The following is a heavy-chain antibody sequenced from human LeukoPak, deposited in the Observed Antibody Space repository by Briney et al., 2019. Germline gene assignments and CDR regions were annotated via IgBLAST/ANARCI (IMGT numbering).Heavy chain of an antibody. CDR2: IYYSGST. Sequence: SETLSLTCTVSGGSISSSSSYWGWIRQPPGKGLEWIGSIYYSGSTYYNPSLKSRVTISVDTSKNQFSLKLSSVTAADTAVYYCARDGYYYDSSGYSFFAYWGQGTLVTVSS. D-gene: IGHD3-22*01. J-gene: IGHJ4*02. V-gene: IGHV4-39*02. CDR3: ARDGYYYDSSGYSFFAY. CDR1: GGSISSSSSY.